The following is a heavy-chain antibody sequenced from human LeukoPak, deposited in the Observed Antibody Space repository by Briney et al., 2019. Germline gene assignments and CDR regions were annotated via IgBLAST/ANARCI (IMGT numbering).Heavy chain of an antibody. J-gene: IGHJ4*02. D-gene: IGHD6-13*01. CDR1: GFTFSSYA. V-gene: IGHV3-64*01. Sequence: LRXXCAASGFTFSSYAMHWVRQAPGKGLEYVSAISSNGGSTYYANSVKGRFTISRDNSKNTLYLQMNSLRAEDTAVYYCXRIYGGRAAAAQGPLGYFDYWGQGTLVTVSS. CDR3: XRIYGGRAAAAQGPLGYFDY. CDR2: ISSNGGST.